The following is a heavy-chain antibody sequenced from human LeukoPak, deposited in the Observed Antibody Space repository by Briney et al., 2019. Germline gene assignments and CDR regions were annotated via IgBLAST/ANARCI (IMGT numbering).Heavy chain of an antibody. CDR1: GVSISSYY. D-gene: IGHD3-22*01. Sequence: SETLSLTCTVSGVSISSYYWSWIRQPPGKGLEWIGYIYYSGSTNYNPSLKSRVTISVDTSKNQFSLRLSSVTAADTAVYYCARVTGYMIEDYFDYWGQGTLVTVSS. V-gene: IGHV4-59*01. CDR2: IYYSGST. CDR3: ARVTGYMIEDYFDY. J-gene: IGHJ4*02.